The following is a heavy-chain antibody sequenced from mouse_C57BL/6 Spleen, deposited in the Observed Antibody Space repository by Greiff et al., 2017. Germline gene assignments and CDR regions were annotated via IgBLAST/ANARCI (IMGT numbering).Heavy chain of an antibody. Sequence: EVQRVESGGGLVKPGGSLKLSCAASGFTFSDYGMHWVRQAPEKGLEWVAYISSGSSTIYYADTVKGRFTISRDNAKNTLFLQITSLRSEDTAMYYCASHRVYTHAMDYWGQGTSVTASS. D-gene: IGHD2-1*01. CDR3: ASHRVYTHAMDY. CDR2: ISSGSSTI. J-gene: IGHJ4*01. CDR1: GFTFSDYG. V-gene: IGHV5-17*01.